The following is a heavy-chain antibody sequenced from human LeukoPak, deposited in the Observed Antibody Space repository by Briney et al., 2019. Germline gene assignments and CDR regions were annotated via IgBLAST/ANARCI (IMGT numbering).Heavy chain of an antibody. CDR3: ARDAQRGFDYSNSLQY. V-gene: IGHV3-33*01. D-gene: IGHD4-11*01. CDR1: GFTFNHYG. J-gene: IGHJ4*02. CDR2: IWSDGTNR. Sequence: GRSLTLSCAATGFTFNHYGMHWVRQAPGKGLAWVVVIWSDGTNRYYADSVKGRFTISRDDSRNTVYLQMNSLRPEDTGVYYCARDAQRGFDYSNSLQYWGQGTPVTVST.